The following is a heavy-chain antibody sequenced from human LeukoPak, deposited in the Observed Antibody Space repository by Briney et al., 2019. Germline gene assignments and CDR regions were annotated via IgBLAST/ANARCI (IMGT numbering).Heavy chain of an antibody. CDR3: ARITMVRGVISWFYP. Sequence: GASVKGSCKASGYTFTGYYMHWGRQAPGQGLEWMGWSNPNSGGTNYAQKFQGRVTMTRDTSISTAYMELSRLRSDDTAVYYCARITMVRGVISWFYPWGQGTLVTVSS. J-gene: IGHJ5*02. D-gene: IGHD3-10*01. CDR1: GYTFTGYY. V-gene: IGHV1-2*02. CDR2: SNPNSGGT.